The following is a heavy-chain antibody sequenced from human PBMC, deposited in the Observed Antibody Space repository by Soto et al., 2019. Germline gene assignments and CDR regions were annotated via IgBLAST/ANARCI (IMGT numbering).Heavy chain of an antibody. V-gene: IGHV1-3*01. Sequence: ASVKVSCKACGYTFTSYAMHWVRQAPGQRLEWMGWINAGNGNTKYSQKFQGRVTITRDTSASTAYMELTSVTAADTAVYYCAARHFWSGPWTDRRLDYWGQGTLVTVSS. CDR1: GYTFTSYA. CDR2: INAGNGNT. D-gene: IGHD3-3*02. J-gene: IGHJ4*02. CDR3: AARHFWSGPWTDRRLDY.